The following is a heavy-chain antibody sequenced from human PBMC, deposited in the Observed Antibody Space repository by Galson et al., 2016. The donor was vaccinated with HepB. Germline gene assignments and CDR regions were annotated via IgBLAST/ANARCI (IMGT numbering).Heavy chain of an antibody. CDR3: ARDAGYGDYPYWYFDL. Sequence: SVKVSCKASGYTFTSYAMHWVRQAPGQRLECVGWINAGYGNTKYSQKFQGRVTITRDTSASTAYMELSSLRSEDTAVYYCARDAGYGDYPYWYFDLWGRGTLVTV. J-gene: IGHJ2*01. V-gene: IGHV1-3*01. D-gene: IGHD4-17*01. CDR2: INAGYGNT. CDR1: GYTFTSYA.